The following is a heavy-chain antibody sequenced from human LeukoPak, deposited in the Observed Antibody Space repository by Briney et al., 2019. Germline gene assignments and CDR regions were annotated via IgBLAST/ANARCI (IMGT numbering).Heavy chain of an antibody. Sequence: GGSLRLSCAASGFTFSSYSMNWVRQAPGKGLEWVSSISSSSSYIYYADSVKGRFTISRDNAKNSLYLQMNSLRAEDTAVYYCARILWFGELWDAFDIWGQGTMITVSS. CDR3: ARILWFGELWDAFDI. CDR2: ISSSSSYI. CDR1: GFTFSSYS. V-gene: IGHV3-21*01. D-gene: IGHD3-10*01. J-gene: IGHJ3*02.